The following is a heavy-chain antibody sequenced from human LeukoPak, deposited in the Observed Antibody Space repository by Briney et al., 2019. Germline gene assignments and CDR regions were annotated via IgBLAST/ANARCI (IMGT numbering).Heavy chain of an antibody. CDR1: GGSISSGSYY. V-gene: IGHV4-61*02. CDR2: IYTSGST. D-gene: IGHD4-17*01. Sequence: PSETLSLTCTVSGGSISSGSYYWSWIRQPAGKGLEWIGRIYTSGSTNYNPSHKSRVTISVDTSKNQFSLKLSSVTAADTAVYYCARGLNRNDYGDYGYWGQGTLVTVSS. CDR3: ARGLNRNDYGDYGY. J-gene: IGHJ4*02.